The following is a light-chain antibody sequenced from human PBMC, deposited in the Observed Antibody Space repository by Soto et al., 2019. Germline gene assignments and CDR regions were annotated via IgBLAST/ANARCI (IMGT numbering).Light chain of an antibody. Sequence: EIVLTQSRSTLSSFPGCRLTLCCRASQYINTRLAWYQHRHGQAPRLIIYQTSIRAAGIPARFSASGNGTDFTLTISDVQTEDFAVYYCHQRQSWPRTFGQGTKVDIK. CDR3: HQRQSWPRT. V-gene: IGKV3-11*01. CDR2: QTS. CDR1: QYINTR. J-gene: IGKJ1*01.